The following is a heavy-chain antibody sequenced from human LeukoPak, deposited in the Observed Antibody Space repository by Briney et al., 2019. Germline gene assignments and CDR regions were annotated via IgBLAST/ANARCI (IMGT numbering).Heavy chain of an antibody. Sequence: GGSLRLSCAASGFTFSSYGMSWVRQAPGKGLEWVSAISGSGGSTYDTDSVKGRFTISRDNSKNTLYLQTNSLRAEDTALYYCARVSRSGSLDMHFDIWGQGTMVTVSS. D-gene: IGHD1-26*01. CDR2: ISGSGGST. V-gene: IGHV3-23*01. CDR3: ARVSRSGSLDMHFDI. CDR1: GFTFSSYG. J-gene: IGHJ3*02.